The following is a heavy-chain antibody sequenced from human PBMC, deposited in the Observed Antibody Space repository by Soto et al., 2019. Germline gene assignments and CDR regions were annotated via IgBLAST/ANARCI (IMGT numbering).Heavy chain of an antibody. CDR3: AREWDDILTGYHYGMDV. CDR1: GFTFSSYS. V-gene: IGHV3-21*01. D-gene: IGHD3-9*01. Sequence: EVQLVESGGGLVKPGGSLRLSCAASGFTFSSYSMNWGRQAPGKGLEWVSSISSSSSYIYYADSVKGRFTISRDNAKNSLYLQMNSLRAEDTAVYYCAREWDDILTGYHYGMDVWGQGTTVTVSS. J-gene: IGHJ6*02. CDR2: ISSSSSYI.